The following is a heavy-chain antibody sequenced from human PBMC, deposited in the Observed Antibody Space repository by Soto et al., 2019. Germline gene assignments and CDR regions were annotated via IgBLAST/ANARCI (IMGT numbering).Heavy chain of an antibody. CDR3: AGRYCTNGVCYTNYYYYIDV. V-gene: IGHV3-23*01. D-gene: IGHD2-8*01. J-gene: IGHJ6*03. Sequence: RRLSCAASGFTFSTYAMSWVRQAPGKGLEWVSTITTSGGNTYYADSVQGRFTISRDNSKNTLYLQMNSLRAEDTAVYYCAGRYCTNGVCYTNYYYYIDVWGKGTTVTVS. CDR1: GFTFSTYA. CDR2: ITTSGGNT.